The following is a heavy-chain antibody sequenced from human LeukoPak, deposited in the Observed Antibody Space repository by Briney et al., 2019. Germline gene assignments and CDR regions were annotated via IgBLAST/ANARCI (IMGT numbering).Heavy chain of an antibody. CDR2: ISSSGSTI. CDR3: AIRAKDFDY. V-gene: IGHV3-11*01. J-gene: IGHJ4*02. Sequence: KAGRSLRLSCAASGFTVSSNYMSWIRQAPGKGLEWVSYISSSGSTIYYADSVKGRFTISRDNAKNSLYLQMNSLRAEDTAVYYCAIRAKDFDYWGQGTLVTVSS. D-gene: IGHD1-26*01. CDR1: GFTVSSNY.